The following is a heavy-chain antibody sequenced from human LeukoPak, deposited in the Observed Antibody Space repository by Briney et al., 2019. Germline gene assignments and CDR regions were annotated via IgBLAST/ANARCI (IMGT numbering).Heavy chain of an antibody. V-gene: IGHV3-33*01. CDR3: ARGIDYYGSGSYPLHFQH. CDR1: GFTFSSYG. Sequence: GVSLRLSCAASGFTFSSYGMHWVRQAPGKGLEWVAVIWYDGSNKYYADSVKGRFTISRDNSKNTLYLQMNSLRAEDTAVYYCARGIDYYGSGSYPLHFQHWGQGTLVTVSS. J-gene: IGHJ1*01. CDR2: IWYDGSNK. D-gene: IGHD3-10*01.